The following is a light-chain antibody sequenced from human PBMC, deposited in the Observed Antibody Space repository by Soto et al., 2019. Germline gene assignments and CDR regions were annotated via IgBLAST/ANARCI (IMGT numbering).Light chain of an antibody. CDR2: EVS. CDR1: SRDGGGSNY. CDR3: RSSTSSNTLEV. J-gene: IGLJ1*01. Sequence: QSVLIQPASVSGSPGQSITISCTGTSRDGGGSNYVSWYQHHPHRAPKLLIYEVSYRPSGVSSRFSGSKSGNTASLTIYGLQAEDEADYYCRSSTSSNTLEVFGGGTKVTVL. V-gene: IGLV2-14*01.